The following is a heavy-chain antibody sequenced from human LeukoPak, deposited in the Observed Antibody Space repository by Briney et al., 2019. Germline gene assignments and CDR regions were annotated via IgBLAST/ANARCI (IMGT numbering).Heavy chain of an antibody. CDR3: ACPSWSRDGYNGIDY. D-gene: IGHD5-24*01. Sequence: GESLKISCKGSGYSFTSYWIGWVRQMPGKGLEWMGIIYPGDSDTRYSPSFQGQVTISADKSISTAYLQWSSLKASDTAMYYCACPSWSRDGYNGIDYWGQGTLVTVSS. CDR2: IYPGDSDT. J-gene: IGHJ4*02. CDR1: GYSFTSYW. V-gene: IGHV5-51*01.